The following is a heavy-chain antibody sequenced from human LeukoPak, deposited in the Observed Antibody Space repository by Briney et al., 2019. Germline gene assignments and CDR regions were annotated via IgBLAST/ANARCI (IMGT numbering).Heavy chain of an antibody. CDR1: GFTFSDYY. V-gene: IGHV3-66*01. CDR3: AREIEDIVATYYFDY. Sequence: GGSLRLSCAASGFTFSDYYMSWVRQAPGKGPEWVSVIYSGGSTYYADSVKGRFTISRDNAKNSLYLQMNSLRAEDTAVYYCAREIEDIVATYYFDYWGQGTVVTVSS. J-gene: IGHJ4*02. CDR2: IYSGGST. D-gene: IGHD5-12*01.